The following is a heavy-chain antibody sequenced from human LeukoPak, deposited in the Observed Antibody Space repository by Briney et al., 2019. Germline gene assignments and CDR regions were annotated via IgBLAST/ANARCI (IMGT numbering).Heavy chain of an antibody. D-gene: IGHD2-2*01. CDR2: IYYSGST. J-gene: IGHJ1*01. Sequence: SETLSHTCTVSGGSISSSSYYWGWIRQPPGKGLEWIGSIYYSGSTYYNPSLKSRVTISVDTSTNQFSLKLSSVTAADTAVYYCARGSFSTGYFQHWGQGTLVTVSS. CDR1: GGSISSSSYY. CDR3: ARGSFSTGYFQH. V-gene: IGHV4-39*07.